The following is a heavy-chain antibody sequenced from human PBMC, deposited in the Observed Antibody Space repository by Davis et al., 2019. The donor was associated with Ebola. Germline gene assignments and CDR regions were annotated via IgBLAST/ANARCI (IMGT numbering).Heavy chain of an antibody. CDR2: INPSGGST. D-gene: IGHD2-21*02. Sequence: ASVKVSCKASAYTFISYYMHWVRQAPAQGLEWMGIINPSGGSTSYAQNFQGRVTMTRDTSTSTVYMELSSLRSEDTAVYYCARGEGIGDCGGDCYFRGYFQHRGQGTLVTVSS. CDR1: AYTFISYY. V-gene: IGHV1-46*01. J-gene: IGHJ1*01. CDR3: ARGEGIGDCGGDCYFRGYFQH.